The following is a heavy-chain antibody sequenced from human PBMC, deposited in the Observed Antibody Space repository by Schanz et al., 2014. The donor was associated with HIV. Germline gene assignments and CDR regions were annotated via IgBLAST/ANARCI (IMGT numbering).Heavy chain of an antibody. CDR1: GFRFSRYS. CDR2: ISSSGRTI. Sequence: EVRLVESGGGLVQPGGSLRLSCAASGFRFSRYSMNWVRQAPGKGLEWISYISSSGRTIYYADSVKGRFTISRDNAKNSLYLQMNRLRDEDTAVYYCARASFDTNSTNSIIHGMDVWGQGTTVTVSS. CDR3: ARASFDTNSTNSIIHGMDV. D-gene: IGHD2-2*02. V-gene: IGHV3-48*02. J-gene: IGHJ6*02.